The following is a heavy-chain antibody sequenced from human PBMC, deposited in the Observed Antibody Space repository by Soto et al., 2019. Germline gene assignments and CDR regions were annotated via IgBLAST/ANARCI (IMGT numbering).Heavy chain of an antibody. D-gene: IGHD6-13*01. CDR3: ARVGSSWSGYYYYYGMDV. CDR2: IYSGGST. V-gene: IGHV3-53*01. CDR1: GFTVSSNY. Sequence: EVQLVESGGGLIQPGGSLRLSCAASGFTVSSNYMSWVRQAPGKGLEWVSVIYSGGSTYYADSVKGRFTISRDNSKTTLYLQMNTLRAEDTAVYYCARVGSSWSGYYYYYGMDVWGQGTTVTVSS. J-gene: IGHJ6*02.